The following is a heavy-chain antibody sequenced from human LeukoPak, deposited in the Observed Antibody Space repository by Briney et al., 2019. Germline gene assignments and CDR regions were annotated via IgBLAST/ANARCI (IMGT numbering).Heavy chain of an antibody. Sequence: GGSLRLSSAASGFSFSSYGMHWVRQAPGKGLEWVAFVRYDGSNEYYADSVKGRFTISRDNSKNTLYLQMNSLTAEDSAVYYCAKDLVTLGSSYDAFDIWGQGTLVTVSS. J-gene: IGHJ3*02. CDR2: VRYDGSNE. CDR1: GFSFSSYG. CDR3: AKDLVTLGSSYDAFDI. V-gene: IGHV3-30*02. D-gene: IGHD3-9*01.